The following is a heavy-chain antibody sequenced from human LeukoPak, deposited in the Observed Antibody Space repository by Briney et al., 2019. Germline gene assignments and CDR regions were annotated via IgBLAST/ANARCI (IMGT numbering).Heavy chain of an antibody. J-gene: IGHJ4*02. D-gene: IGHD3-22*01. CDR3: AKSPSYYDSSGSFDY. CDR1: GYSFTSYW. Sequence: GESLKTSCKGSGYSFTSYWIGWVRQMPGKGLEWMGIIYPGDSDTRYSPSFQGQVTISADKSISTAYLQWSSLKASDTAMYYCAKSPSYYDSSGSFDYWGRGTLVTVSS. V-gene: IGHV5-51*01. CDR2: IYPGDSDT.